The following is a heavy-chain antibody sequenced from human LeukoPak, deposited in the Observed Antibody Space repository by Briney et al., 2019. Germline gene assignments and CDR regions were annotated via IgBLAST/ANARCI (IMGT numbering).Heavy chain of an antibody. D-gene: IGHD6-13*01. J-gene: IGHJ5*02. Sequence: SGGSLRLSCAASGFTFSSYAMGWVRQAPGKGLEWVSAISGSGGSTYYADSVKGRFTISRDNSKNTLYLQMNSLRAEDTAVYYCAKDSTRKVAAAGTASFDPWGQGTLVTVSS. CDR1: GFTFSSYA. CDR3: AKDSTRKVAAAGTASFDP. V-gene: IGHV3-23*01. CDR2: ISGSGGST.